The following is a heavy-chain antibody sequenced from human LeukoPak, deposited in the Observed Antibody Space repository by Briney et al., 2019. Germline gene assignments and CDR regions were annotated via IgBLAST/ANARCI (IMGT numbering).Heavy chain of an antibody. Sequence: TSETLFLTCTVSDGSISSYYWSWIRQPPGKGLEWIGYISNSGSTNYNPSLKSRVTISVDTSKNQFSLKLSSVTAADTAVYYCARGGSGWPLPFDYWGQGTLVTVSS. V-gene: IGHV4-59*01. CDR3: ARGGSGWPLPFDY. CDR2: ISNSGST. D-gene: IGHD6-19*01. CDR1: DGSISSYY. J-gene: IGHJ4*02.